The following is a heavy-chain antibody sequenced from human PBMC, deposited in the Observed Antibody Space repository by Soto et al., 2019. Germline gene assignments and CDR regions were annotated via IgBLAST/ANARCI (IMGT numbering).Heavy chain of an antibody. CDR1: GYTFTSYA. V-gene: IGHV1-3*01. Sequence: GASVKISSKSSGYTFTSYAMHWARQAPGQRLEWMGWINAGNGNTKYSQKFQGRVTITRDTSASTAYMELSSLRSEDTAVYYCARDSGPWGSAYCSGGSCLGPDAFDIWGQGTMVTVSS. D-gene: IGHD2-15*01. J-gene: IGHJ3*02. CDR3: ARDSGPWGSAYCSGGSCLGPDAFDI. CDR2: INAGNGNT.